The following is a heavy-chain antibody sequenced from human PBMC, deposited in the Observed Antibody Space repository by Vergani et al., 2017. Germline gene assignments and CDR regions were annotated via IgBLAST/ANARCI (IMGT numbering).Heavy chain of an antibody. CDR1: GYTFTSYG. J-gene: IGHJ6*02. CDR3: ARDPNPRPSRWYYYYGMDV. V-gene: IGHV1-18*01. Sequence: QVQLVQSGAEVKKPGASVKVSCKASGYTFTSYGISWVRQAPGQGLEWMGWISAYNGNTNYAQKLQGRVTMTADTSTSTAYMELRSLRSDDTAVYYCARDPNPRPSRWYYYYGMDVWGQGTTVTVSS. CDR2: ISAYNGNT. D-gene: IGHD2-15*01.